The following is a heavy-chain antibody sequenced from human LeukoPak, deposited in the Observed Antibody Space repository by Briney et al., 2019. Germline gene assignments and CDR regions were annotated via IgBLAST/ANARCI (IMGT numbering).Heavy chain of an antibody. CDR3: ATAAAAGGYYFDY. D-gene: IGHD6-13*01. Sequence: ASVKVSCKAPGDTFTSYDINWVRQATGQGLEWMGWMNPNSGNTGYAQKFQGRVTMTRNTSISTAYMELSSLRSEDTAVYYCATAAAAGGYYFDYWGQGTLVTVSS. V-gene: IGHV1-8*01. CDR1: GDTFTSYD. J-gene: IGHJ4*02. CDR2: MNPNSGNT.